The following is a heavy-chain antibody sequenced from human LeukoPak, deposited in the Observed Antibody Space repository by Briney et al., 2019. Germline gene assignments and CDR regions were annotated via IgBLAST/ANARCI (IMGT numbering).Heavy chain of an antibody. J-gene: IGHJ4*02. V-gene: IGHV3-21*06. CDR2: ISGSNIYI. D-gene: IGHD3-10*01. Sequence: GGSLRLSCATSGFTFSAYSMNWVRQAPGKGLEWVSSISGSNIYINYADSVKGRFTISSDNARDSVFLQMNSLRVEDTAVYYCARGSLRLRAYYFDYWGQGTLLTVSS. CDR1: GFTFSAYS. CDR3: ARGSLRLRAYYFDY.